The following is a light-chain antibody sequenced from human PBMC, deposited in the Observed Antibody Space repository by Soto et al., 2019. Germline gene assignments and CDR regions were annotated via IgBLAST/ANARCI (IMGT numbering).Light chain of an antibody. V-gene: IGKV3-11*01. Sequence: EIVLTQSPATLSLSPGERATISCRASQSVSSYLAWYQQKPGQAPRLLIYDASNRATGIPARFSGSGSGTDFTLTISSLEPEDFAAYYCQQRSNGPLTFGGGTKVEIK. J-gene: IGKJ4*01. CDR3: QQRSNGPLT. CDR2: DAS. CDR1: QSVSSY.